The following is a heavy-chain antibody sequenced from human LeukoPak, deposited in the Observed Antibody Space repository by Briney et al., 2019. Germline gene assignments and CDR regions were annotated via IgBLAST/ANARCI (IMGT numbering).Heavy chain of an antibody. V-gene: IGHV4-30-2*01. CDR1: GGSISGGGYS. Sequence: SQTLSLTCAVSGGSISGGGYSWSWIRQPPGKGLEWIGYIYHSGSTYYNPSLKSRVTISVDRSKNQFSLKLSSVTAADTAVYYCARVSAGYWYFDLWGRGTLVTVSS. CDR2: IYHSGST. CDR3: ARVSAGYWYFDL. D-gene: IGHD1-14*01. J-gene: IGHJ2*01.